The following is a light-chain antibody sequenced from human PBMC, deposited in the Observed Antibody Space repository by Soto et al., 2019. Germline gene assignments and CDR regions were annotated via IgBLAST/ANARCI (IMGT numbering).Light chain of an antibody. CDR3: QQLNSYPLT. Sequence: DIQLTQSPSFLSASVGDRVTITCRASQGISSYLTWYQQKPGKAPKVLIYAASTLQSGVPSRFSGSGSGTAFTLTINSLQPEDFATYYCQQLNSYPLTFAGGTKVEIK. CDR1: QGISSY. J-gene: IGKJ4*01. V-gene: IGKV1-9*01. CDR2: AAS.